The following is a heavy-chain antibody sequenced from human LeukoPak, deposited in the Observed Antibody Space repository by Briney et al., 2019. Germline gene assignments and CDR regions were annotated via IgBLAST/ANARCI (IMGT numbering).Heavy chain of an antibody. CDR2: IYYSWST. V-gene: IGHV4-39*01. D-gene: IGHD3-22*01. CDR1: GGSISNSDFY. J-gene: IGHJ3*01. Sequence: PSETLSLTCTVSGGSISNSDFYWGWIRQPPGKGLEWIGSIYYSWSTNNNPSLESRVPLSIDTSKNQFFLRLVSVTGADTAVYYCAGRGHSSSPEIDTFNVWGQGTMVIVSS. CDR3: AGRGHSSSPEIDTFNV.